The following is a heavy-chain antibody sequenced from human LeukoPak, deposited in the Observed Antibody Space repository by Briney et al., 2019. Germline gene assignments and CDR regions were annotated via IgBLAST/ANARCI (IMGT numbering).Heavy chain of an antibody. J-gene: IGHJ6*02. CDR2: IYYSGST. Sequence: SETLSVTCTVSGGSISSYYWSWIRQPPGNGLEWIGYIYYSGSTNYNPSLKSRVTISVDTSKNQFSLKLSSVTAADTAVYYCARESITIFGVVRRSYGMDVWGQGTTVTVSS. CDR3: ARESITIFGVVRRSYGMDV. V-gene: IGHV4-59*12. D-gene: IGHD3-3*01. CDR1: GGSISSYY.